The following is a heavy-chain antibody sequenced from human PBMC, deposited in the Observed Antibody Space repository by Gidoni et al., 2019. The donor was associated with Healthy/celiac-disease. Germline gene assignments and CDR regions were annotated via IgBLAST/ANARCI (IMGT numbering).Heavy chain of an antibody. V-gene: IGHV3-23*01. CDR1: GFTCSSYA. Sequence: EVQLLESGGGLVQPGGSLRLSCAASGFTCSSYAMSWVRQAAGKGLEWVSAISGSGGSTYYADSVKGRFTISRDNSKNTLYLQMNSLRAEDTAVYYCAKSAQGFWSGYPHWGQGTLVTVSS. CDR2: ISGSGGST. J-gene: IGHJ4*02. D-gene: IGHD3-3*01. CDR3: AKSAQGFWSGYPH.